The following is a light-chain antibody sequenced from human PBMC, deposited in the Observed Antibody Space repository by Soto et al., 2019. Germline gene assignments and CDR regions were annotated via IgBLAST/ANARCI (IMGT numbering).Light chain of an antibody. CDR1: QGIISY. V-gene: IGKV1D-8*01. CDR2: AAS. J-gene: IGKJ5*01. CDR3: QQYYSFPIT. Sequence: VIGMTQSPSLLSSSAGDRVTVSFRMSQGIISYLAGYQQKPGKAPELLIYAASSLQSGVPSRFSGSGSGTDFTLTISCLQSEDFATYYCQQYYSFPITFGQGTRLEIK.